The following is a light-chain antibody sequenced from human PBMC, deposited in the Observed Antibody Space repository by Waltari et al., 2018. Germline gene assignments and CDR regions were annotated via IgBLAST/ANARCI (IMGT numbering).Light chain of an antibody. CDR3: QHYLRLPVT. V-gene: IGKV3-20*01. CDR1: QSVSRA. J-gene: IGKJ1*01. CDR2: GAS. Sequence: EIVFTQSPGTLPLSLGERATLSCRASQSVSRALAWYQQKPGQAPRLLIYGASTRATGIPDRFSGSGSGTDFSLTISRLEPDDFAVYYCQHYLRLPVTFGQGTTVEI.